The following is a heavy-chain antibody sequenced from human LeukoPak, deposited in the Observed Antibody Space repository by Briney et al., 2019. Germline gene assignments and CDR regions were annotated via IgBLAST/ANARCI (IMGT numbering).Heavy chain of an antibody. CDR1: GFTFSSYA. V-gene: IGHV3-23*01. CDR3: AHSGSYYNGALDY. Sequence: GGSLRLSCAASGFTFSSYAMSWVRQAPGKGLEWVSAISGSGGSTYYADSVKGRFTISRDNSKNTLYLQMNSLRAEDTAAYYCAHSGSYYNGALDYWGQGTLVTVSS. CDR2: ISGSGGST. J-gene: IGHJ4*02. D-gene: IGHD3-10*01.